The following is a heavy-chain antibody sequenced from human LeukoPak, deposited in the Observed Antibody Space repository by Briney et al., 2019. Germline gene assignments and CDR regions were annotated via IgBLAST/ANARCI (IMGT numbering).Heavy chain of an antibody. J-gene: IGHJ5*02. CDR1: GFTFITNG. CDR2: IRKDGSDK. Sequence: PGGSLRLSCAASGFTFITNGIHWVRQAPGKGLEWVTYIRKDGSDKWYAKSVKGRFTISRDNSKNTVILQMNSLRPEDTALYYCAKDDQWYIDHWGQGALVIVSS. D-gene: IGHD1-1*01. CDR3: AKDDQWYIDH. V-gene: IGHV3-30*02.